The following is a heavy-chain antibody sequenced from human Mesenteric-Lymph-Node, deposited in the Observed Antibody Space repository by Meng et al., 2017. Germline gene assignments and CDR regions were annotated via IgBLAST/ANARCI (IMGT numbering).Heavy chain of an antibody. V-gene: IGHV4-59*01. CDR2: IYYSGST. Sequence: SETLSLTCTVSGGSISSYYWSWIRQPPGKGLEWIGYIYYSGSTNYNPSLKSRVTISVDTSKNQFSLKLSSVTAADTAVYYCARDEVYYDFWSGYYTRWFDPWGQGTLVTVSS. CDR3: ARDEVYYDFWSGYYTRWFDP. J-gene: IGHJ5*02. CDR1: GGSISSYY. D-gene: IGHD3-3*01.